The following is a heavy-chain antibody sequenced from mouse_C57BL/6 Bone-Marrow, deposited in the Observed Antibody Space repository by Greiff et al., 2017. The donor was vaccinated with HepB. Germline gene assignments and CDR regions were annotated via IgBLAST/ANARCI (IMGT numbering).Heavy chain of an antibody. Sequence: EVKLVESEGGLVQPGSSLKLSCTASGFTFSDYYMAWVRQVPEKGLEWVANFNYDGSSTYYLDSLKSRFIISRDNAKNILYLQMSSLKSEDTATYYCARVDWYFDVWGTGTTVTVSS. V-gene: IGHV5-16*01. CDR1: GFTFSDYY. J-gene: IGHJ1*03. CDR3: ARVDWYFDV. CDR2: FNYDGSST.